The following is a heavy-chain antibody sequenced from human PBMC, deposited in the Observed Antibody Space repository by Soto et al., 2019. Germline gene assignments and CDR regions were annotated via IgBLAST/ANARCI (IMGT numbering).Heavy chain of an antibody. D-gene: IGHD4-17*01. J-gene: IGHJ3*02. V-gene: IGHV2-70*04. Sequence: SGPTLVNPTQTLTLTCAFSGFSLSTSGMRVTWIRQPPGKALEWLARIDWDDDKFYSTSLKTRLTISKDTSKNQVVLTMTNMDPVDTATYYCARTSSLRGGAFDIWGQGTMVTV. CDR3: ARTSSLRGGAFDI. CDR2: IDWDDDK. CDR1: GFSLSTSGMR.